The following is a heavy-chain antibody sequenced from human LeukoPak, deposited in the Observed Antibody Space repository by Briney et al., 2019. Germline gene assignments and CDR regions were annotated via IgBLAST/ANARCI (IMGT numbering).Heavy chain of an antibody. CDR2: IWSDGSNK. CDR1: GFTFSTYG. J-gene: IGHJ4*02. CDR3: GRVEVLGGG. D-gene: IGHD2/OR15-2a*01. Sequence: GGSLSLSCAASGFTFSTYGMYWVRKAPGKGLEWVATIWSDGSNKYYADSVKGRFTISRDNAKNTLYLQMNSLRAEDTAVYYCGRVEVLGGGWGQGTLVTVSS. V-gene: IGHV3-33*01.